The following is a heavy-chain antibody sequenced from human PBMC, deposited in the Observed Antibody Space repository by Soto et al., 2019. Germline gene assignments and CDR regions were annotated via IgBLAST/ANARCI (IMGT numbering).Heavy chain of an antibody. CDR2: INSDGSST. D-gene: IGHD2-2*01. V-gene: IGHV3-74*01. CDR1: GFTFSSYW. CDR3: ARARGYCSSTSCYFDY. J-gene: IGHJ4*02. Sequence: PGGSLRLSCAASGFTFSSYWMHWVRQAPGKGLVWVSRINSDGSSTSYADSVKGRFTISRDNAKNTLYLQMNSLRAEDTAVYYCARARGYCSSTSCYFDYWGQGTLVTVSS.